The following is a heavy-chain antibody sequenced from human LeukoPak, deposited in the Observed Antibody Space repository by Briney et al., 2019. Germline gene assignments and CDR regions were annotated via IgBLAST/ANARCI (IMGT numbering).Heavy chain of an antibody. CDR3: ARVVGATYDDAFDI. Sequence: ASVTVSCKASGYTFTGYYMHLVRQAPGQGLEWMGWINPNSGGTNYAQKFQGRVTMTRDTSISTAYMELSRLRSDDTAVYYCARVVGATYDDAFDIWGQGTMVTVSS. J-gene: IGHJ3*02. V-gene: IGHV1-2*02. CDR2: INPNSGGT. CDR1: GYTFTGYY. D-gene: IGHD1-26*01.